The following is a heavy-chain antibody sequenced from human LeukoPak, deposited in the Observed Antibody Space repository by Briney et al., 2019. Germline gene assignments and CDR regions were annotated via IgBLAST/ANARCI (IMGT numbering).Heavy chain of an antibody. CDR1: GGSISSYY. D-gene: IGHD3-9*01. J-gene: IGHJ3*02. Sequence: SETLSLTCTVSGGSISSYYWSWIRQPPGKGLKWIGYIYYSGSTNYNPSLKSRVTISVDTSKNQFSLKLSSVTAADTAVYYCARQAYDILTGYNVAFDIWGQGTMVTVSS. CDR3: ARQAYDILTGYNVAFDI. CDR2: IYYSGST. V-gene: IGHV4-59*01.